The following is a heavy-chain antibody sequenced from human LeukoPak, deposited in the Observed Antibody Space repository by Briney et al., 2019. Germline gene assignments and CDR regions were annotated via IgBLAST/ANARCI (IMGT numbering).Heavy chain of an antibody. CDR2: INHSGST. V-gene: IGHV4-34*01. CDR3: ARHFRYSSSWTGWFDP. D-gene: IGHD6-13*01. Sequence: PSETLSLTCAVYGGSFSGYYWSWIRQPPGKGLEWIGEINHSGSTNYNPSLKSRVTISVDTSKNHFSLKLSSVTASDTAVYYCARHFRYSSSWTGWFDPWGQGTLVTVSS. J-gene: IGHJ5*02. CDR1: GGSFSGYY.